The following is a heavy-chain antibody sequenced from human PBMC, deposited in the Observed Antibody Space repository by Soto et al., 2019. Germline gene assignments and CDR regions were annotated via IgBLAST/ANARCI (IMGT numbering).Heavy chain of an antibody. Sequence: SETLSLTCAVSDGSISSGGYSWTWIRQPPGKGLEWIGYIYHSGSTYYNPSLKSRVTISVDRSKNQFSLKLNSVTAADTAVYYCARVPDVWGQGTTVTVSS. CDR1: DGSISSGGYS. CDR2: IYHSGST. V-gene: IGHV4-30-2*01. J-gene: IGHJ6*02. CDR3: ARVPDV.